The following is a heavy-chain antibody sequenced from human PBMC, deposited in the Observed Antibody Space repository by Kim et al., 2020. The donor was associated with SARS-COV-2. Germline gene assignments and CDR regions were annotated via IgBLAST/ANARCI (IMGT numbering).Heavy chain of an antibody. D-gene: IGHD5-12*01. CDR1: GGSISSYY. CDR2: IYYNWST. Sequence: SETLSLTCTVSGGSISSYYWSWIRQPPGKGLEWIGYIYYNWSTNYKPSLKSRVTISVDTSKNQFSLKLSSVTAADTAVYYCARGKDGYRDWGQGTLVTVSS. J-gene: IGHJ4*02. CDR3: ARGKDGYRD. V-gene: IGHV4-59*13.